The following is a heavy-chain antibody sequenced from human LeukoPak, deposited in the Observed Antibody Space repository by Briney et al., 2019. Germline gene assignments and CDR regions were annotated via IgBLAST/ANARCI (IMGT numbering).Heavy chain of an antibody. CDR2: FNPNSGGT. Sequence: GASVKVSCKASEYTFTGYYLHWVRQAPGQGLEWMGRFNPNSGGTEYEQKFQGRVTMTRDTSISTAYMELSSLRSDDTAVYCCARERTYYYFDLWGRGALVTVSS. J-gene: IGHJ2*01. CDR3: ARERTYYYFDL. V-gene: IGHV1-2*06. CDR1: EYTFTGYY. D-gene: IGHD3-10*01.